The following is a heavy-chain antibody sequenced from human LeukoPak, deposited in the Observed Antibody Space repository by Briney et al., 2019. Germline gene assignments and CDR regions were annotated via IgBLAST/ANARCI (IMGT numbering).Heavy chain of an antibody. V-gene: IGHV3-53*01. CDR2: IYSGGST. CDR3: ARAVAGLRHFDY. J-gene: IGHJ4*02. CDR1: GFTVRSNY. D-gene: IGHD6-19*01. Sequence: GGSLRLSCAASGFTVRSNYMSWVRQAPGKGLEWVSVIYSGGSTYYADSVKGRFTISRDNAKNSLYLQMNSLRAEDTAVYYCARAVAGLRHFDYWGQGTLVTVSS.